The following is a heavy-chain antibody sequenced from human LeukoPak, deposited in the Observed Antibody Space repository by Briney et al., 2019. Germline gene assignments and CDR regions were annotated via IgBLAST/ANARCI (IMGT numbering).Heavy chain of an antibody. J-gene: IGHJ6*02. V-gene: IGHV4-30-2*01. CDR3: ARDPSWSHYYYGMDV. CDR1: GGSISSGGYS. Sequence: PSQTLSLTCAVSGGSISSGGYSWSWIRQPPGKGLEWIGYIYHSGSTYYNPSLKSRVTISVDTSKNQFSLKLSSVTAADTAVYYCARDPSWSHYYYGMDVWGQGTTVTVSS. D-gene: IGHD6-13*01. CDR2: IYHSGST.